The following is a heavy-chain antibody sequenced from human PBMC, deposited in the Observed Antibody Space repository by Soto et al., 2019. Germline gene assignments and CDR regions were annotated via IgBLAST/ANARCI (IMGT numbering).Heavy chain of an antibody. Sequence: PSETLSLTCTVSGGSFNTQSYHWGWIRQPPGKGLEWIASFHFSGRTYYGPSLKSRVTISADTSKNQFSLKVDSVTAADTAMYYCARLYSGSYQPDYWGQGTLVTVSS. CDR3: ARLYSGSYQPDY. J-gene: IGHJ4*02. V-gene: IGHV4-39*01. CDR1: GGSFNTQSYH. D-gene: IGHD1-26*01. CDR2: FHFSGRT.